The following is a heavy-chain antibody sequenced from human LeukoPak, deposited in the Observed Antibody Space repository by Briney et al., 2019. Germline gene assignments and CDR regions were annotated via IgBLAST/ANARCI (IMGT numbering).Heavy chain of an antibody. CDR2: ISAYNGNT. V-gene: IGHV1-18*01. CDR1: GYTFTSYD. CDR3: ARVSERWYYYDSSGQRGLNLQAHFDY. D-gene: IGHD3-22*01. J-gene: IGHJ4*02. Sequence: ASVKVSCKASGYTFTSYDINWVRQAPGQGLEWMGWISAYNGNTNYAQKLQGRVTMTTDTSTSTAYMELRSLRSDDTAVYYCARVSERWYYYDSSGQRGLNLQAHFDYWGQGTLDTVSS.